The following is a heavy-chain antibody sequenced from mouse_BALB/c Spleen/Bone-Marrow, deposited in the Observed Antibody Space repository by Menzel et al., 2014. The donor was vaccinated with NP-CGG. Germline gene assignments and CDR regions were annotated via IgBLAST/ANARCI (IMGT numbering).Heavy chain of an antibody. V-gene: IGHV1-7*01. D-gene: IGHD4-1*01. CDR1: GYTFTNSW. J-gene: IGHJ3*01. CDR2: INPGTDYT. Sequence: VQLVESGAELAKPGASVKMSCKASGYTFTNSWMHWVNQRPGQGLEWIGYINPGTDYTEYDQKFKDKATLTADRSSSTAYMQLSGLTSEDTAVYFCANTRTGVPYWGQGTLVTVSA. CDR3: ANTRTGVPY.